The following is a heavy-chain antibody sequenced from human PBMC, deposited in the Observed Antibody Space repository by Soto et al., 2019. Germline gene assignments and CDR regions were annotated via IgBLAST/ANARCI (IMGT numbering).Heavy chain of an antibody. CDR3: ARALYSGYDGGAFDP. D-gene: IGHD5-12*01. Sequence: GGSLRLSCAASGFTFSSYDMHWVRQATGKGLEWVSAIGTAGDTYYPGSVKGRFTISRENAKNSLYLQMNSLRAGDTAVYYCARALYSGYDGGAFDPWGQGTLVTVSS. CDR1: GFTFSSYD. CDR2: IGTAGDT. V-gene: IGHV3-13*01. J-gene: IGHJ5*02.